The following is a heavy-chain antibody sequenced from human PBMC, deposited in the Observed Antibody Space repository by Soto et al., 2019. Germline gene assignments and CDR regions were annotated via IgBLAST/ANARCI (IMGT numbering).Heavy chain of an antibody. J-gene: IGHJ3*02. Sequence: GSLRLSCAASGFTFSRYGMHWVRQAPGKGLEWVSSISSSSSYIYYADSVKGRFTISRDNAKNSLYLQMNSLRDEDTAVYYCARIKLEYDAFDSRGQGTMVTVSS. CDR1: GFTFSRYG. CDR2: ISSSSSYI. CDR3: ARIKLEYDAFDS. V-gene: IGHV3-21*01. D-gene: IGHD6-6*01.